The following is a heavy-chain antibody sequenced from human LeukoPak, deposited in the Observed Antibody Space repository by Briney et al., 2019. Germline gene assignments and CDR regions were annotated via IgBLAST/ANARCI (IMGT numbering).Heavy chain of an antibody. V-gene: IGHV3-23*01. CDR3: ARYVRVVGDYFDY. D-gene: IGHD2-15*01. CDR1: GFTFSSYA. Sequence: GGSLRLSCAASGFTFSSYAMSWVRQAPGKGLEWVSAISGSGGSTYYADSVKGRFTISRDNSKNTLYLQMNSLRAEDTAVYYCARYVRVVGDYFDYWGQGTLVTVSS. CDR2: ISGSGGST. J-gene: IGHJ4*02.